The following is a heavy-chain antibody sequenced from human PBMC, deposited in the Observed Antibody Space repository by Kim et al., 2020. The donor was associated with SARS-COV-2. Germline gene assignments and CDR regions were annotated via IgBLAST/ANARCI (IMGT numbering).Heavy chain of an antibody. V-gene: IGHV3-30*18. D-gene: IGHD4-17*01. CDR1: GFTFSSYG. J-gene: IGHJ4*02. CDR2: ISYDGSNK. CDR3: AKGNDYGDYADY. Sequence: GGSLRLSCVASGFTFSSYGMHWVRQAPGKGLEWVAVISYDGSNKYYADSVKGRFTISRDNSKNTLYLQMNSLRAEDTAVYYCAKGNDYGDYADYWGQGTLVTVSS.